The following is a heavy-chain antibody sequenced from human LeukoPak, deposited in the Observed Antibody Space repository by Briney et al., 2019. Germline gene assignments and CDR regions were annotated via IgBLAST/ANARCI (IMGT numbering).Heavy chain of an antibody. J-gene: IGHJ6*03. Sequence: GGSLRLSCAASGFTLSYYWMSWVRQAPGKGLEWVSYISSSGSTIYYADSEKGRFTISRDNAKNSLYLQMNSLRAEDTAVYYCARDIGARFYYMDVWGKGTTVTVSS. D-gene: IGHD3-16*01. CDR2: ISSSGSTI. CDR3: ARDIGARFYYMDV. V-gene: IGHV3-11*04. CDR1: GFTLSYYW.